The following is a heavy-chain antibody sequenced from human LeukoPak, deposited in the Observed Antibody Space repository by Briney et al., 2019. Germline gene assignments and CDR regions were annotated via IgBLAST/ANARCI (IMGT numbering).Heavy chain of an antibody. V-gene: IGHV1-18*01. J-gene: IGHJ4*02. CDR2: ISAYNGNT. CDR3: ALGSGSYTKRLHY. D-gene: IGHD3-10*01. CDR1: GYTFTSYG. Sequence: VASVRVSCKASGYTFTSYGVSWVRQAPGQGVEWMGWISAYNGNTNYAQKLQGRVTMTTDTSTSTAYMELRSLRSDDTAVYYCALGSGSYTKRLHYWGQGTLVTVSS.